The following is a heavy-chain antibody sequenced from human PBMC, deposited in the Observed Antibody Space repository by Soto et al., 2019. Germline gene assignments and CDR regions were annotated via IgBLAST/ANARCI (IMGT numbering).Heavy chain of an antibody. J-gene: IGHJ4*02. CDR1: GFSFSTYG. Sequence: GGSLGLSCAASGFSFSTYGIHWVRQAPGKGLEWVSLISYDGINTYYSDSVTGRFTVSRDNSKNTLFLQMNSLRAEDTAVYYCAKGGVGKRLWTHLDNWGQGTLVTVSS. V-gene: IGHV3-30*18. D-gene: IGHD6-25*01. CDR3: AKGGVGKRLWTHLDN. CDR2: ISYDGINT.